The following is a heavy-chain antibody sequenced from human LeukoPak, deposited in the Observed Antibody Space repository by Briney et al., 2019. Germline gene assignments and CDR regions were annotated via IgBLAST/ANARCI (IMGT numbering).Heavy chain of an antibody. CDR2: IDPSDSYT. J-gene: IGHJ3*02. D-gene: IGHD3-9*01. Sequence: GESLKISCKGSGCSFTTYWISWVRQMPGKGLEWMGRIDPSDSYTIYSPSFQGHVAISADKSIDTAYLQWSGLKASDTAMYYCARHENIFSAFDIWGQGTMVTVSS. V-gene: IGHV5-10-1*01. CDR1: GCSFTTYW. CDR3: ARHENIFSAFDI.